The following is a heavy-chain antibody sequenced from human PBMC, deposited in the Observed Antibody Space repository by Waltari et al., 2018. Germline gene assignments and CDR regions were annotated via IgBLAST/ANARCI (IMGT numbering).Heavy chain of an antibody. Sequence: EVQLVESGGGLVQPGGSLRLSCAASGFTFSRYWLTWVGQGPGRGLVWVSRINSDGSSTKYADSVKGRFTISRDNAKNTRQLQMNSLRAEDTAVYYCARAATIPAAGTGWYFDLWGRGTLVTVSS. V-gene: IGHV3-74*03. CDR1: GFTFSRYW. CDR3: ARAATIPAAGTGWYFDL. J-gene: IGHJ2*01. D-gene: IGHD6-13*01. CDR2: INSDGSST.